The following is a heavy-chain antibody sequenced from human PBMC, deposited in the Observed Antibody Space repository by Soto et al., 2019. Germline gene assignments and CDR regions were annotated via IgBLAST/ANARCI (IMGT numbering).Heavy chain of an antibody. CDR3: AKDGTAWDDYIWGTH. Sequence: GGSLRLSCAASGFTFSSYAMSWVRQAPGKGLEWVSAISGSGGSTYYADSVKGRFTISRDNSKNTLYLQMNSLRAEDTAVYYCAKDGTAWDDYIWGTHWGQGTLVTVSS. V-gene: IGHV3-23*01. CDR2: ISGSGGST. J-gene: IGHJ4*02. CDR1: GFTFSSYA. D-gene: IGHD3-16*01.